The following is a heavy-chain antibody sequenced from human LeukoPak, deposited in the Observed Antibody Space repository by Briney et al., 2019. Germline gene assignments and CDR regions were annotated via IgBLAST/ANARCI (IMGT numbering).Heavy chain of an antibody. CDR1: GFTFSSYG. Sequence: GGSLRLSCAASGFTFSSYGMHWVRRAPGKGLEWVAFIRYDGSNKYYADSVKGRFTISRDNSKNTLYLQMNSLRAEDTAVYYCAKVGGYAFGRANAFDIWGQGTMVTVSS. D-gene: IGHD5-12*01. J-gene: IGHJ3*02. V-gene: IGHV3-30*02. CDR3: AKVGGYAFGRANAFDI. CDR2: IRYDGSNK.